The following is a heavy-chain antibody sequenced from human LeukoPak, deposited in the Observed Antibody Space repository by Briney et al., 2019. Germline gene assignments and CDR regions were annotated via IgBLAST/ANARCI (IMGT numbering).Heavy chain of an antibody. D-gene: IGHD6-13*01. CDR3: ARAPSIAAAGIGAFDI. V-gene: IGHV4-30-2*01. J-gene: IGHJ3*02. Sequence: SQTLSLTCTVSGGSIISDGYYWSWIRQPPGKGLEWIGYIYHSGSTNYNPSLKSRVTISVDKSKNQFSLKLSSVTAADTAVYYCARAPSIAAAGIGAFDIWGQGTMVTVSS. CDR2: IYHSGST. CDR1: GGSIISDGYY.